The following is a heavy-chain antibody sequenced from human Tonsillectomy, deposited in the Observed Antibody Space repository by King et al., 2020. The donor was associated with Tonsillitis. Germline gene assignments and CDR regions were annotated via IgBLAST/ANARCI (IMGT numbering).Heavy chain of an antibody. J-gene: IGHJ4*02. D-gene: IGHD3-16*01. Sequence: VQLVESGGGLVQPGGSLRLSCAASGFTFSSYAMSWVRQTPEKGLEWVSAISDSGRKTYYADHVRGRFTISRDNSKGTLSLQMNSLRAEDTAVHYCAKETSQCFSDCWGQGTLVTVSS. V-gene: IGHV3-23*04. CDR2: ISDSGRKT. CDR3: AKETSQCFSDC. CDR1: GFTFSSYA.